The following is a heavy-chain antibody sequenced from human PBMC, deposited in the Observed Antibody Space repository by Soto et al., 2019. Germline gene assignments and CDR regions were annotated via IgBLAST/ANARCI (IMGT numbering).Heavy chain of an antibody. Sequence: QVQLVESGGGVVQPGRSLRLSCVASGFTLSGHGMHWVRQAPGKGLEWVAVITYDGSEIHYSDSLKGRFTISRDTSKNMVYLQMNSLKTEDTAMYYCAREQGYGYYRVADYWGQGTLVTVSS. CDR2: ITYDGSEI. J-gene: IGHJ4*02. CDR3: AREQGYGYYRVADY. D-gene: IGHD1-26*01. CDR1: GFTLSGHG. V-gene: IGHV3-30*03.